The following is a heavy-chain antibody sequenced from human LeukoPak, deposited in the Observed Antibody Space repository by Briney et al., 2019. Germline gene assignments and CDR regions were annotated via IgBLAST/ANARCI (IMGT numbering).Heavy chain of an antibody. Sequence: PSETLSLTCTVSGVSISSSYSYWGWIRQPPGMGLEWIGSIYYTGNTYYNASLKSRVTISVDTSKNQFSLKLSSVTAADTAVYYCARGDSSSWYYYYYYMDVWGKGTTVTISS. CDR1: GVSISSSYSY. V-gene: IGHV4-39*07. J-gene: IGHJ6*03. CDR2: IYYTGNT. CDR3: ARGDSSSWYYYYYYMDV. D-gene: IGHD6-13*01.